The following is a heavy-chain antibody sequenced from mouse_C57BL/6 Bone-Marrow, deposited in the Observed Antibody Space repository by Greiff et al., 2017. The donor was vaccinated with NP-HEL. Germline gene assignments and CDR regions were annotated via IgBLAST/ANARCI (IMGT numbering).Heavy chain of an antibody. J-gene: IGHJ4*01. V-gene: IGHV1-64*01. CDR2: IHPNSGST. CDR3: ARRWLRHAMDY. CDR1: GYTFTSYW. D-gene: IGHD2-2*01. Sequence: QVQLQQPGAELVKPGASVKLSCKASGYTFTSYWMHWVKQRPGQGLEWIGMIHPNSGSTNYNEKFKSKATLTVDKSSSTAYMQLSSLTSEDSAVYYGARRWLRHAMDYWGQGTSVTVSS.